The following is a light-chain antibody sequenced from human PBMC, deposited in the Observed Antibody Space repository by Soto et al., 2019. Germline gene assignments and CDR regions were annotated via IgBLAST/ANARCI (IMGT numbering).Light chain of an antibody. CDR3: NSYTTSGNYV. CDR2: DVS. Sequence: QSALTQPASVSGSPGQSITISCTGTSSDVGDYNYVSWYQQHPDKAPKVMIYDVSNRPSGVSNRFSGSKSGNTASLTISGLHAEDEADYYCNSYTTSGNYVFGTGTKLTVL. CDR1: SSDVGDYNY. V-gene: IGLV2-14*01. J-gene: IGLJ1*01.